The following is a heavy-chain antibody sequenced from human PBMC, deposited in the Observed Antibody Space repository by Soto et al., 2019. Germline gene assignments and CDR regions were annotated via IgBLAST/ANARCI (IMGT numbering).Heavy chain of an antibody. CDR2: IWYDGSNK. CDR3: ARDPDTFPFVGAVDY. CDR1: GFTFSSYG. V-gene: IGHV3-33*01. J-gene: IGHJ4*02. Sequence: QVQLVESGGGVVQPGRSLRLSCAASGFTFSSYGMHWVRQAPGKGLKWVAVIWYDGSNKYYADSVKGRFTISRDNSKNTLYLQMNSLRAEDTAVYYCARDPDTFPFVGAVDYWGQGTLVTVSS. D-gene: IGHD3-16*01.